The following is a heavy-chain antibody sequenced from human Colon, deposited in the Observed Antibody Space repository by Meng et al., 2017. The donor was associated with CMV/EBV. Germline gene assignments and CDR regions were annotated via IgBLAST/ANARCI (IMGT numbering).Heavy chain of an antibody. CDR3: ARERRSGIVVAYGMDV. D-gene: IGHD2-2*01. J-gene: IGHJ6*02. Sequence: ASVKVSCKASGYTFTGYYMHWVRQAPGQGLERMGWINPNSGGTNYAQKFQGRVTMTRDTSISTAYMELSRLRSDDTAVYYCARERRSGIVVAYGMDVWGQGTTVTVSS. CDR1: GYTFTGYY. CDR2: INPNSGGT. V-gene: IGHV1-2*02.